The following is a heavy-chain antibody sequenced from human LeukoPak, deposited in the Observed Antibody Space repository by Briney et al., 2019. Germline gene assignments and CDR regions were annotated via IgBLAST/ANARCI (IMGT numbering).Heavy chain of an antibody. Sequence: PSQTLSLTCTVSGGSISSGSYYWSWIRQPPGKGLEWIGEINHSGSTNYNPSLKSRVTISVDTSKNQFSLKLSSVTAADTAVYYCAVLSPYYYYYMDVWGKGTTVTVSS. CDR2: INHSGST. CDR1: GGSISSGSYY. V-gene: IGHV4-39*07. J-gene: IGHJ6*03. CDR3: AVLSPYYYYYMDV.